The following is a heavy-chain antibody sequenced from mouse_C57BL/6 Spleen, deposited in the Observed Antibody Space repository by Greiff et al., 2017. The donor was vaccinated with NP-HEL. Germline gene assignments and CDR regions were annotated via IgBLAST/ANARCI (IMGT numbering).Heavy chain of an antibody. CDR1: GFTFSDYG. D-gene: IGHD2-3*01. V-gene: IGHV5-17*01. CDR2: ISRGSSTI. J-gene: IGHJ4*01. Sequence: EVKLVESGGGLVKPGRSLKLSCAASGFTFSDYGMHWVRQAPEKGLEWVAYISRGSSTIYYAESVKGRFTVSRDNAKNTLFLQLTSLRSEHPALYYGANTGGYYGSAMDYWGQGTSVT. CDR3: ANTGGYYGSAMDY.